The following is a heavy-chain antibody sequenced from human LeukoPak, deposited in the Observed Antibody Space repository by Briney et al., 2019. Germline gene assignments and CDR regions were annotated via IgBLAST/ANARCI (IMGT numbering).Heavy chain of an antibody. D-gene: IGHD1-20*01. CDR1: GFTFRNSA. Sequence: GGSLRLSCAASGFTFRNSAMSWVRQAPGKGLEWVSTISGTGVGTFYADSVKGRLTISRDNPKNTLYLQMNSLRAEDTAVYYRAKNNWNDMPFVDYWGQGTLVTVSS. CDR3: AKNNWNDMPFVDY. V-gene: IGHV3-23*01. J-gene: IGHJ4*02. CDR2: ISGTGVGT.